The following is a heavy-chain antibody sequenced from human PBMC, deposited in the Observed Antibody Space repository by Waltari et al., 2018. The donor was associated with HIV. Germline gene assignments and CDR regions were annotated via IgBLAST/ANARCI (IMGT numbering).Heavy chain of an antibody. Sequence: EVQLVESGGGLVKPGGSLRLSCAASGFTFSSYSMNWVRQAPGKGLEWVSSISSSSSYIYYADSVKGRFTISRDNAKNSLYLQMNSLRAEDTAVYYCARDLGARGEGTFDIWGQGTMVTVSS. CDR1: GFTFSSYS. CDR2: ISSSSSYI. J-gene: IGHJ3*02. CDR3: ARDLGARGEGTFDI. V-gene: IGHV3-21*01. D-gene: IGHD3-10*01.